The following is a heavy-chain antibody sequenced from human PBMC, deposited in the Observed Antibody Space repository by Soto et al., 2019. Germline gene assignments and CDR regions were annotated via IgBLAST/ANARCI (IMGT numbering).Heavy chain of an antibody. CDR2: INPKSGGT. V-gene: IGHV1-2*04. CDR3: ARGHSTDCSNGVCSFFYNHEMDV. D-gene: IGHD2-8*01. J-gene: IGHJ6*02. CDR1: GYSFTDYH. Sequence: QVQLVQSGAEVKKPGASVRVSCKASGYSFTDYHIHWVRQAPGQGLEWLGRINPKSGGTSTAQKLQGWVTMTRDRSISTVSMELTRLRSDDTAVYFCARGHSTDCSNGVCSFFYNHEMDVWGQGTTVTVSS.